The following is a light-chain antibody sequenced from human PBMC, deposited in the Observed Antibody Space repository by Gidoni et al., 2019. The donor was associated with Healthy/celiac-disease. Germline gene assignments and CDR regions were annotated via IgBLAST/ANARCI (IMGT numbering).Light chain of an antibody. Sequence: NFMLTQPHSVSQSPGKTVTISCTRTSGSIASNYVQWYQQRPGSAPTTVIDEDTQRPSGVPDRFSGSIDSPSSSASLTISGLKTEDEVDYYCQSYDSTNVVFGGGTKLTVL. CDR2: EDT. CDR3: QSYDSTNVV. V-gene: IGLV6-57*04. J-gene: IGLJ2*01. CDR1: SGSIASNY.